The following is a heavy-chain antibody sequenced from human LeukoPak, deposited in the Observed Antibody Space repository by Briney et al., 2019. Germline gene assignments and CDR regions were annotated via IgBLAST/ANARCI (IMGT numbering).Heavy chain of an antibody. D-gene: IGHD2-21*02. CDR2: IGTAGDT. J-gene: IGHJ4*02. Sequence: GGSLRLSCAASGFTFSSYDMHWVRQATGKGLEWVSAIGTAGDTYYPGSVKGRFTISRENAKNSLYLQMNSLRAEDTAVYYCARGGGDYYFDYWGRGTLVTVSS. CDR3: ARGGGDYYFDY. V-gene: IGHV3-13*01. CDR1: GFTFSSYD.